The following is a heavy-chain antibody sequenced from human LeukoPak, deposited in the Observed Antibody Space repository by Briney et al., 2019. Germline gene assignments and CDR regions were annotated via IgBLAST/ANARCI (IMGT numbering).Heavy chain of an antibody. CDR3: ARDKVVVGATADF. J-gene: IGHJ4*02. D-gene: IGHD1-26*01. V-gene: IGHV4-38-2*02. CDR1: GYSISSGYY. CDR2: IFQSGTT. Sequence: PPETLSLTCTVSGYSISSGYYWGWIRQPPGKGLEWIGSIFQSGTTFYNPSLKSRVTMSVDTSKNQFSLKLTSVTAADTAVYYCARDKVVVGATADFWGQGTLVTVSS.